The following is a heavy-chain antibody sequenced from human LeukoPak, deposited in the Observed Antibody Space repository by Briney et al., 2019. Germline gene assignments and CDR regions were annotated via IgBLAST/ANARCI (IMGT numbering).Heavy chain of an antibody. CDR2: IYPGDSDT. J-gene: IGHJ4*02. CDR3: ARRPHYCGGDCYSELDY. V-gene: IGHV5-51*01. Sequence: LGESLKISCKGSGYRFTSYWIGWVRQMPGKGMEWMGIIYPGDSDTRYSPSFQGQVTISADKSISTAYLQWSSLKASDTAMYYCARRPHYCGGDCYSELDYWGQGTLVTVSS. CDR1: GYRFTSYW. D-gene: IGHD2-21*02.